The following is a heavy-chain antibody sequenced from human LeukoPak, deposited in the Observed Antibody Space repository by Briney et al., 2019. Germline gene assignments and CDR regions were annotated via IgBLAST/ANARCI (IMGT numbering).Heavy chain of an antibody. J-gene: IGHJ4*02. Sequence: PSETLSLTCTVSGGSISSYYWSWIRQPPGKGLEWIGYIYYSGSTNYNPSLKSRVTISVGTSKNQFSLKLSSVTAADTAVYYCARHSYYYDSSGYEYYFDYWGQGTLVTVSS. CDR2: IYYSGST. CDR3: ARHSYYYDSSGYEYYFDY. CDR1: GGSISSYY. V-gene: IGHV4-59*01. D-gene: IGHD3-22*01.